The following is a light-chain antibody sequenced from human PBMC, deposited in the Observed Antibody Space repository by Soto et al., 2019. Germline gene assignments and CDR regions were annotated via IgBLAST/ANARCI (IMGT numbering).Light chain of an antibody. V-gene: IGKV1-5*01. J-gene: IGKJ1*01. CDR1: QSISNS. CDR2: DAS. Sequence: DIQMTQSPSILTASVGDRVTITCRASQSISNSLAWYQQKAGKAPTLLIYDASTLQSGVPSRFSGSGSGTEFSLTISSLQPEDFATYYCLCYITYPWTFGQGTKVDI. CDR3: LCYITYPWT.